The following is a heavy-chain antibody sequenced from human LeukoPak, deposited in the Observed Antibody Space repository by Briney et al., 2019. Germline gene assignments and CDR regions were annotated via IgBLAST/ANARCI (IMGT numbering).Heavy chain of an antibody. V-gene: IGHV4-59*01. D-gene: IGHD2-15*01. CDR3: ARDHCSGGSCYGFDY. J-gene: IGHJ4*02. CDR2: IYYSGST. Sequence: SETLSLTCTVSGGSISSYYWSWIRQPPGKGLEWIGYIYYSGSTNYNPSLKSRVTISVDTPKNQFSLKLSSVTAADTAVYYCARDHCSGGSCYGFDYWGQGTLVTVSS. CDR1: GGSISSYY.